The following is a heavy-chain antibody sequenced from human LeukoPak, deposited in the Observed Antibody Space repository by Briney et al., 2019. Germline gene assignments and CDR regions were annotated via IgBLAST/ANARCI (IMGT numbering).Heavy chain of an antibody. Sequence: SETLSLTCTVSGGSISSYYWSWIRQPPGKGLEWIGYIYYSGSTNYNPSLKSRATISIDTSKNQFSLKLSSVTAADTAVYYCARNIAVAGRGDYMDVWGKGTTVTISS. J-gene: IGHJ6*03. D-gene: IGHD6-19*01. CDR2: IYYSGST. CDR3: ARNIAVAGRGDYMDV. V-gene: IGHV4-59*08. CDR1: GGSISSYY.